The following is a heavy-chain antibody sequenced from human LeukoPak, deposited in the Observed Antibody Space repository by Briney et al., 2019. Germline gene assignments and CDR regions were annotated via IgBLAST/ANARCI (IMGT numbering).Heavy chain of an antibody. D-gene: IGHD3-22*01. V-gene: IGHV4-31*03. CDR1: GGSISSGGYY. J-gene: IGHJ1*01. CDR2: VYYSGST. Sequence: SQTLSLTCTVSGGSISSGGYYWSWIRQHPGKGLEWIGYVYYSGSTYYNPSLKSRVTISVDTSKNQFSLKLSSVTAADTAVYYCARSITYYYDSSGHNGYFQHWGQGTLVTVSS. CDR3: ARSITYYYDSSGHNGYFQH.